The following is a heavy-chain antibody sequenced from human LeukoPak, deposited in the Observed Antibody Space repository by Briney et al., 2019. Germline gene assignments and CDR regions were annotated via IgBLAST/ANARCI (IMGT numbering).Heavy chain of an antibody. CDR3: ARDASQAQVGATHFDY. CDR2: ISAYNGNT. Sequence: ASVKVSCKASGYTFTSYGISWVRQAPGQGLEGMGWISAYNGNTNYAQKVHGRVSMTTDRSTSKAYMELRSLRSDDTAVYYCARDASQAQVGATHFDYWGQGTLVTVSS. D-gene: IGHD1-26*01. CDR1: GYTFTSYG. V-gene: IGHV1-18*01. J-gene: IGHJ4*02.